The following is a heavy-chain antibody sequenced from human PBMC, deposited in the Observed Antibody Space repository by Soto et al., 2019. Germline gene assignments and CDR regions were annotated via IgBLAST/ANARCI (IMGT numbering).Heavy chain of an antibody. CDR3: ARAARDCNGDSCFTYFDY. V-gene: IGHV1-2*04. D-gene: IGHD2-15*01. CDR2: INPNSGDT. Sequence: QVQLVQSGAEVQKPGAAVKVSCKTSGYTFSGSYIHWVRQAPGQGLEWKGWINPNSGDTSSAQKFQGWVTLTRDTSISTAYMELSRLTSDDTAVYFCARAARDCNGDSCFTYFDYWGQGALVTVSS. CDR1: GYTFSGSY. J-gene: IGHJ4*02.